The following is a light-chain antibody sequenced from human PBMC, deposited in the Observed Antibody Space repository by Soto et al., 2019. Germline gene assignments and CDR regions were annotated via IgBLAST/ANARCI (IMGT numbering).Light chain of an antibody. CDR2: SND. V-gene: IGLV1-44*01. CDR3: ATWDDTLNGL. J-gene: IGLJ2*01. CDR1: SSNIGGNA. Sequence: QSVVTQPPSASGTPGQKVTISCSGGSSNIGGNAVNWYQVLPGMAPKLLIYSNDQRPSGVPDRFSASKSGTSASLAISELQSEDEADYYCATWDDTLNGLLGGGTKLTVL.